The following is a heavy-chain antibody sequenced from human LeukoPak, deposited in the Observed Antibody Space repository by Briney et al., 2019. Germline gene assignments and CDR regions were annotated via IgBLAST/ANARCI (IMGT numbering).Heavy chain of an antibody. CDR1: GDIVSSNNAT. V-gene: IGHV6-1*01. J-gene: IGHJ1*01. CDR2: TYYRSKWYK. Sequence: SQTLSLTCSISGDIVSSNNATWNWIRQSPSRGLEWLGRTYYRSKWYKYYAVSVKGRITINPDTSKNQFSLQLNSVTPEDTAVYYCARGPSYFQHWGQGTLVTVSS. CDR3: ARGPSYFQH.